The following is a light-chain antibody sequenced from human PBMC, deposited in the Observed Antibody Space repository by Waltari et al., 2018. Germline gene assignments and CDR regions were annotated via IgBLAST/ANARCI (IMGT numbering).Light chain of an antibody. V-gene: IGLV2-14*01. CDR1: SSDVGNYNY. Sequence: QSALTQPASVSGSPGQSITISCTGTSSDVGNYNYVSGYQQHPGKAPKLMIYEVTNRPSGVSNRFSGSKSGNTASLTISGLQAEDEADYYCFSYTSSSSLVFGGGTKLTVL. J-gene: IGLJ2*01. CDR3: FSYTSSSSLV. CDR2: EVT.